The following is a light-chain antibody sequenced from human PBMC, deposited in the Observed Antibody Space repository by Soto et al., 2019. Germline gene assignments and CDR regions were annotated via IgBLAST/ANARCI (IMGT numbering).Light chain of an antibody. Sequence: QSALTQPASVSGSPGQSITISCTGSSRDVGVSNLVSWYQQHPGKAPKLIIYEVSQRPSGVSNRFSGSKSGNTASLTISGLQADDGGDYYCCSYANRRGLFGAGTKVTVL. CDR3: CSYANRRGL. CDR1: SRDVGVSNL. V-gene: IGLV2-23*02. J-gene: IGLJ3*02. CDR2: EVS.